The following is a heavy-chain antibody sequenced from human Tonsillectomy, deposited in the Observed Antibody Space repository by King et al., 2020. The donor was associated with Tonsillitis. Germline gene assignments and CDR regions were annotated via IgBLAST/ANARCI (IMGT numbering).Heavy chain of an antibody. J-gene: IGHJ3*02. CDR2: ISGSGGST. CDR1: GFTFSSYA. Sequence: VQLVESGRGLVQPGGSLRLSCAASGFTFSSYAMSWVRQAPGKGLEWVSAISGSGGSTYYADSVKGRFTISRDNSKNTLYLQMNSLRAEDTAVYYCAKDWGSKGVVITHDAFDIWGQGTMVTVSS. CDR3: AKDWGSKGVVITHDAFDI. V-gene: IGHV3-23*04. D-gene: IGHD3-22*01.